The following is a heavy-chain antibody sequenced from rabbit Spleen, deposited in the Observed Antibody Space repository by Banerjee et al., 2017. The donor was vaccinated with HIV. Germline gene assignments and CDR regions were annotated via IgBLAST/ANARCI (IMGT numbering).Heavy chain of an antibody. Sequence: QEQVVESGGGLVQPGGSLKLSCKASGFDFSSYYMSWVRQAPGKGLEWIGCIDAVGSPNTYFARWAKGRFTISRTSSTTVTLQMTSLTAADTATYFCARDFDFWGPGTLVPVS. CDR2: IDAVGSPNT. J-gene: IGHJ4*01. CDR3: ARDFDF. V-gene: IGHV1S45*01. CDR1: GFDFSSYYM.